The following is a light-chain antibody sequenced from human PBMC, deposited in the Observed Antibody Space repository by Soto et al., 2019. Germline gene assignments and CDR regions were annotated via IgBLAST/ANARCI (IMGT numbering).Light chain of an antibody. J-gene: IGKJ1*01. V-gene: IGKV3-11*01. CDR1: QSVSTF. CDR2: DAS. Sequence: EIVLTQSPATLSLSPGERATLSCRASQSVSTFLAWYQHKPGQAPRLPIYDASNRATGIPDRFRGSGSGTDFTLTISSLEPEDFALYYCPPGTAWPPGTVGQGTKVDSK. CDR3: PPGTAWPPGT.